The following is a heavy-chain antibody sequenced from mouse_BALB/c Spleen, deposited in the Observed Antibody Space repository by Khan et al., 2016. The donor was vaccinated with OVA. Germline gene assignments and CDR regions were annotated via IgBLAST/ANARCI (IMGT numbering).Heavy chain of an antibody. CDR2: IWSDGST. Sequence: VELVESGPGLVAPSQSLSITCTISGFSLTNYGIHWVHQPPGKGLEWLVVIWSDGSTTYNSALKSRLTISKDNSKSQVFLKMNSFQTDDTAVYFCARQPYYHYNIMDYWGQGTSVTVSS. V-gene: IGHV2-6-1*01. CDR3: ARQPYYHYNIMDY. D-gene: IGHD2-10*01. CDR1: GFSLTNYG. J-gene: IGHJ4*01.